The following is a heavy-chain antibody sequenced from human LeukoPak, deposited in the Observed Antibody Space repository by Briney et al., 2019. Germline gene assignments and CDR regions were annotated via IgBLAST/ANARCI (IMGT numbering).Heavy chain of an antibody. D-gene: IGHD2-15*01. CDR2: ISYDVSDK. J-gene: IGHJ6*02. V-gene: IGHV3-30*18. CDR3: AKGVVAATNAAYYGMDV. Sequence: GGSLRLSCAASGFTFSNYGMHWVRQAPGTGLEGVAVISYDVSDKYYADSVKGRFTISRDNSKNTLYLQMNSLRPEDTAVDYCAKGVVAATNAAYYGMDVWGQGTTVTVSS. CDR1: GFTFSNYG.